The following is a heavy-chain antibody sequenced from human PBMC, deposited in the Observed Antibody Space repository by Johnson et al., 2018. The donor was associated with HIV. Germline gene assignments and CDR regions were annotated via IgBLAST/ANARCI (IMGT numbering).Heavy chain of an antibody. CDR2: ISGSGAST. Sequence: VQLVESGGGVVQPGRSLRLSCAASGFSFSSYAMSWVRQAPGKGLEWVSAISGSGASTYYADSVKGRFTISRDNSKNTLFLQMNGLRAEDTAVYYCAREGRTGPDTFDIWGQGTMVTVSS. V-gene: IGHV3-23*04. J-gene: IGHJ3*02. CDR1: GFSFSSYA. CDR3: AREGRTGPDTFDI.